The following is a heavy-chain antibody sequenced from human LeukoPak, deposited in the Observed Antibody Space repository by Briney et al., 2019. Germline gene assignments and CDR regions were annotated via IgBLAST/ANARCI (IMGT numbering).Heavy chain of an antibody. J-gene: IGHJ5*02. Sequence: GGSLRLSCAASGFPFNSQTMSWVRQAPGKGLEWVAKMKEDGSDVKYVDSVRGRFTISRDNAKDSLFLEMNSLRDDDTAVYYCVRGGAVAGRFEAWGQGTQFTVSS. CDR2: MKEDGSDV. D-gene: IGHD6-19*01. CDR3: VRGGAVAGRFEA. CDR1: GFPFNSQT. V-gene: IGHV3-7*01.